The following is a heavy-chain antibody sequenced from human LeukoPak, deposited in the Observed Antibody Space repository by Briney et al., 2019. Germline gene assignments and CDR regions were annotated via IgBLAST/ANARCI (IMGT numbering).Heavy chain of an antibody. D-gene: IGHD1-26*01. CDR2: ISYSGST. Sequence: SETLSLTCTVSGASISSYYWTWIRQPPGKGLEWIGYISYSGSTNYNPSLKSRVTISVDTSKNQFSLEVSAVTAADTAVYYCARGGGSSAFFDYWGQGTLVTVSS. V-gene: IGHV4-59*12. CDR1: GASISSYY. J-gene: IGHJ4*02. CDR3: ARGGGSSAFFDY.